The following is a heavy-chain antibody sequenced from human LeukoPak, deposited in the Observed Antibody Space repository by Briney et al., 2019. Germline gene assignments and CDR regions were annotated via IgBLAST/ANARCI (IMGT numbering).Heavy chain of an antibody. CDR3: ARVTTYGGNSLDY. J-gene: IGHJ4*02. V-gene: IGHV4-39*07. CDR1: GGSISSSFYY. Sequence: SETLSLTCTVSGGSISSSFYYWGWIRQPPGKGLEWIGSIYHSGSTYYNPSLKSRVTISVDTSRNQFSLKLSSVTAADTAVYYCARVTTYGGNSLDYWGQGTLVTVSS. CDR2: IYHSGST. D-gene: IGHD4-23*01.